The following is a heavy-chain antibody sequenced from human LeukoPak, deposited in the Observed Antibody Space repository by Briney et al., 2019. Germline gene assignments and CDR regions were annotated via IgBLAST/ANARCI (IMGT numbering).Heavy chain of an antibody. D-gene: IGHD1-1*01. V-gene: IGHV1-46*01. J-gene: IGHJ4*02. Sequence: ASVKVSCKASGYTFTKYYIHWVRQAPGQGLEWMGVIDPSGGGTHYAQNFQDRVILTRDTSTSTAHMEMSRLRSEGTAIYYCATTTYKVSGDYWGQGTLVTVSS. CDR1: GYTFTKYY. CDR2: IDPSGGGT. CDR3: ATTTYKVSGDY.